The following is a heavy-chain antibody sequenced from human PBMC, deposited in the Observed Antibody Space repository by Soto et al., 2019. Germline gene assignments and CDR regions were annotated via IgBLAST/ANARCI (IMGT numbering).Heavy chain of an antibody. CDR1: GFTFSSYG. D-gene: IGHD3-3*01. V-gene: IGHV3-33*01. Sequence: GGSLRLSCAASGFTFSSYGMHWVRQAPGKGLEWVAVIWYDGSNKYYADSVKGRFTISRDNSKNTLYLQMNSLRAEDTAVYYCARDWGDFWSGHYYMDVWGQGTTVTVSS. J-gene: IGHJ6*03. CDR2: IWYDGSNK. CDR3: ARDWGDFWSGHYYMDV.